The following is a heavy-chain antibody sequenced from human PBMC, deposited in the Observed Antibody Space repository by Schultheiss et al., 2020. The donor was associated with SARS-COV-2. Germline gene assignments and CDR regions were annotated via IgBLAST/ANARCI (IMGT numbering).Heavy chain of an antibody. D-gene: IGHD6-13*01. V-gene: IGHV3-23*01. Sequence: GGSLRLSCAASGFTFDDYAMHWVRQAPGKGLEWVSGISGSGGSTYYADSVKGRFTVSRDNSKNTLYLLMNSLKVEDTAVYYCAKDGGPRIAAATLFDPWGQGTLVTVSS. CDR3: AKDGGPRIAAATLFDP. J-gene: IGHJ5*02. CDR1: GFTFDDYA. CDR2: ISGSGGST.